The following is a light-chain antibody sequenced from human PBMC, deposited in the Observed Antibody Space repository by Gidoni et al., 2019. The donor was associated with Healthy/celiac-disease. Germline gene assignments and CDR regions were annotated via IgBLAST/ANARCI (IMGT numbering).Light chain of an antibody. CDR3: QQYGSSPRYT. Sequence: IVLTPPPATLSLSPGERATLSCRASQSVSSSYLAWYQQKPGQAPRRLIYGASSRATGIPDRFSGSGSGTDFTLTISRLEPEDFAVYYCQQYGSSPRYTFGQGTKLEIK. V-gene: IGKV3-20*01. J-gene: IGKJ2*01. CDR1: QSVSSSY. CDR2: GAS.